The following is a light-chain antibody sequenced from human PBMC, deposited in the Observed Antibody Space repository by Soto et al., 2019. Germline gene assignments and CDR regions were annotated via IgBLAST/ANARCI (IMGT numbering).Light chain of an antibody. J-gene: IGKJ2*01. CDR1: QGITND. V-gene: IGKV1-6*01. CDR3: LQDYTYPYT. CDR2: AAS. Sequence: AIQVTQSPSSLSASVGDTVTITCRASQGITNDLGWFQQKPGKAPKLLIYAASSLQSDVPSRFSGSGYVTDFTLTISSLQPEDFATYYCLQDYTYPYTFGQGTKVEIK.